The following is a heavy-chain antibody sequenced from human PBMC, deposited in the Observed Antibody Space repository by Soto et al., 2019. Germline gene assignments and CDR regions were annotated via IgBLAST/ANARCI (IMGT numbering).Heavy chain of an antibody. J-gene: IGHJ5*02. CDR2: IRSKANTYAT. Sequence: EVQLVESGGGLVQPGGSLKLSCAASGFTFSGSAIHWVRQASGKGLEWVGRIRSKANTYATANAESVKGRFTISRDDSKNTAYLQMNSLKTEDTAGYYCTRFSMDSSSGWFDPWGQGTLVTVSS. D-gene: IGHD6-6*01. CDR1: GFTFSGSA. CDR3: TRFSMDSSSGWFDP. V-gene: IGHV3-73*02.